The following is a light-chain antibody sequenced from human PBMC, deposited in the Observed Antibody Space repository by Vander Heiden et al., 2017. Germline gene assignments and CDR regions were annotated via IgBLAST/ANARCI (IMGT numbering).Light chain of an antibody. J-gene: IGKJ1*01. V-gene: IGKV4-1*01. CDR2: WAS. CDR3: QQYYSTPPT. CDR1: QSVLYSSNNKNY. Sequence: DIVMTQPQDSLAVSLGERATINCKPSQSVLYSSNNKNYLAWYQQKPGQPPKLLIYWASTRESGVPDRFSGSGSGTDFTLTISSLQAEDVAVYYCQQYYSTPPTFGQGTKVEIK.